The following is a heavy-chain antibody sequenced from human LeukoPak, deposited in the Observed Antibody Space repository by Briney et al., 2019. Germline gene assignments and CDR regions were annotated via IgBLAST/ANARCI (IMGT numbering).Heavy chain of an antibody. Sequence: PGGSLRLSCAASGFTFDDYAMHWVRQAPGKGLEWVSGISWNSGTIVYADSVKGRFTISRDNAKNSLYLQMNSLRAEDTALYYCARPYYYDSSGYPYWGQGTLVTVSS. CDR1: GFTFDDYA. J-gene: IGHJ4*02. V-gene: IGHV3-9*01. CDR2: ISWNSGTI. CDR3: ARPYYYDSSGYPY. D-gene: IGHD3-22*01.